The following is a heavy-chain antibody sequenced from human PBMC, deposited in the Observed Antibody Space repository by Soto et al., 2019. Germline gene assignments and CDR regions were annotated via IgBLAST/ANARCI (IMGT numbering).Heavy chain of an antibody. Sequence: GGSLRLSCAASGFTFSHAWMSWVRQAPGKGLEWVGRIKSESDSGTADTAAPVKGRFTISRDDSKNTLYLHMSNLKTEDTGVYYRATPLPSVTTAGRDPFYYHGMDVWGQGTTVTVSS. D-gene: IGHD3-10*01. CDR3: ATPLPSVTTAGRDPFYYHGMDV. CDR2: IKSESDSGTA. J-gene: IGHJ6*02. CDR1: GFTFSHAW. V-gene: IGHV3-15*01.